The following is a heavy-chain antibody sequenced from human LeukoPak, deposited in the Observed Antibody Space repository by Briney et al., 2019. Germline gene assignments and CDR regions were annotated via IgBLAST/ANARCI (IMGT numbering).Heavy chain of an antibody. CDR2: LFYSGNT. J-gene: IGHJ4*02. Sequence: SETLSLTXTVSGGSISSITYYWGWIRQPPGKGLEWIGSLFYSGNTYYNPSLKSRVTISVDTSKSHFSLKLSSVTAADTAVYYCASRGVVAINFDYWGQGALVTVSS. D-gene: IGHD3-10*01. V-gene: IGHV4-39*02. CDR1: GGSISSITYY. CDR3: ASRGVVAINFDY.